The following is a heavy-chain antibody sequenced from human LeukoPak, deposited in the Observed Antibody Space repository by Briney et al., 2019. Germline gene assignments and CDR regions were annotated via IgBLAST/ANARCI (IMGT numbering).Heavy chain of an antibody. V-gene: IGHV1-69*13. CDR3: ARDNYDFWSGYPPGYCYYMDV. D-gene: IGHD3-3*01. CDR1: GGTFSSYA. CDR2: IIPIFGTA. J-gene: IGHJ6*03. Sequence: GASVKVSCKASGGTFSSYAISWVRQAPGQGLEWMGGIIPIFGTANYAQKFQGRVTITADESTSTAYMELSSLRSEDTAVYYCARDNYDFWSGYPPGYCYYMDVWGKGTTVTVSS.